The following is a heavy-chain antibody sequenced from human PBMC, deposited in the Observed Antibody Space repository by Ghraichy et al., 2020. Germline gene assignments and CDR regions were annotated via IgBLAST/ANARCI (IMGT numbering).Heavy chain of an antibody. CDR3: ARDLIVRSSPYYYYYYMDV. J-gene: IGHJ6*03. Sequence: ASVKVSCKASGYTFTSYYMHWVRQAPGQGLEWMGIINPSGGSTSYAQKFQGRVTMTRDTSTSTVYMELSSLRSEDTAVYYCARDLIVRSSPYYYYYYMDVWGKGTTVTVSS. CDR2: INPSGGST. V-gene: IGHV1-46*03. D-gene: IGHD6-13*01. CDR1: GYTFTSYY.